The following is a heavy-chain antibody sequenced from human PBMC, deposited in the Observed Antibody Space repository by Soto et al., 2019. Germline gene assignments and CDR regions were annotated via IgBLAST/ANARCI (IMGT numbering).Heavy chain of an antibody. V-gene: IGHV1-2*04. CDR3: ARGDYDILTGYPRVWFDP. J-gene: IGHJ5*02. CDR1: GYTFTGYY. D-gene: IGHD3-9*01. Sequence: SVKVSCKASGYTFTGYYMHWVRQAPGQGLEWMGWINPNSGGTNYAQKFQGWVTMTRDTSISTAYMELSRLRSDDTAVYYCARGDYDILTGYPRVWFDPCGQGTLVTVSS. CDR2: INPNSGGT.